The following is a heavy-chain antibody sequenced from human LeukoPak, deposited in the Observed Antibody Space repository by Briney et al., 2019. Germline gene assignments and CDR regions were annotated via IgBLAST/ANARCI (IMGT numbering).Heavy chain of an antibody. CDR3: ARDCIGCHGFDY. D-gene: IGHD2-15*01. V-gene: IGHV1-18*01. J-gene: IGHJ4*02. CDR2: VSAYADNT. Sequence: ASVKVSCKASGYTFTNYGITWVRQAPGQGLEWMGWVSAYADNTNYVQKIQGRVTMTTDTSTSTAYMELRSLRPDDTAVHYCARDCIGCHGFDYWGQGTLVTVSS. CDR1: GYTFTNYG.